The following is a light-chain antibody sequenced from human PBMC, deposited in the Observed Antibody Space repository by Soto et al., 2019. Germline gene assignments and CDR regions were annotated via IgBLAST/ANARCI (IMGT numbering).Light chain of an antibody. CDR3: QQYNNWPLS. J-gene: IGKJ1*01. CDR2: FAS. V-gene: IGKV3D-15*01. Sequence: EIVMTQSPATLSVSPGERATLSCRASQSVSSNLAWYQQKPGQAPRLLIYFASTRATGIPARFSGSGSGTEFTLTISSLQSEDFAVYYCQQYNNWPLSFGQGTKV. CDR1: QSVSSN.